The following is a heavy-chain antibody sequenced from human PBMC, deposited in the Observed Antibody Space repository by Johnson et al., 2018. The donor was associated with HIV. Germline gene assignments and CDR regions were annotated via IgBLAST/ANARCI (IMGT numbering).Heavy chain of an antibody. D-gene: IGHD2-15*01. CDR1: GFTFSDYG. CDR2: IQYDGNNK. CDR3: AREEVVVAATQDDAFDI. Sequence: QVQLVESGGGVVQPGGSLRLSCAASGFTFSDYGMHWVRQAPGKGLEWVAFIQYDGNNKYYEDSVRGRSTISRDNSKKTLYLQMNSLRAEDMAVYYCAREEVVVAATQDDAFDIWGQGTMVTVSS. V-gene: IGHV3-30*02. J-gene: IGHJ3*02.